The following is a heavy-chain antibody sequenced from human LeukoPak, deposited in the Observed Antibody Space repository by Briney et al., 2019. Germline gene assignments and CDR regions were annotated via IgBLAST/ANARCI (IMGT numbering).Heavy chain of an antibody. D-gene: IGHD1-26*01. V-gene: IGHV5-51*01. CDR1: GYSFTSYW. CDR3: AREVGGTEVWGVFDI. CDR2: IFPGNSET. J-gene: IGHJ3*02. Sequence: GESLKISCEASGYSFTSYWIAWVRQMPGKGLEWVGIIFPGNSETRYSPSFQGHVTISADKSIRTAYLQWSSLRASDTAMYYCAREVGGTEVWGVFDIWGQGTMVTVSS.